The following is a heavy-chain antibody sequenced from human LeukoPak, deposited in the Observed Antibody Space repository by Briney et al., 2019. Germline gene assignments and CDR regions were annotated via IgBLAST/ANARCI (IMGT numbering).Heavy chain of an antibody. V-gene: IGHV3-74*01. D-gene: IGHD2-21*02. CDR3: AGPMTEIDY. J-gene: IGHJ4*02. CDR1: GFTFSTYW. CDR2: INSDGSST. Sequence: GGSLRLSCAASGFTFSTYWMHWVRQAPGKGLVWVSHINSDGSSTNYADSVKGRFTISRDNAKNTLYLQMNSLRAEDTAVYYCAGPMTEIDYWGQGTLVTVSS.